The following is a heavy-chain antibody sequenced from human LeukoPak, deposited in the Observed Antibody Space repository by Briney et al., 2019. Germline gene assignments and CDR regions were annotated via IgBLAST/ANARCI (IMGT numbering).Heavy chain of an antibody. Sequence: PEGSLRLSCAASGFTFSSYAMHWVRQAPGKGLEWVAAISYDGRNKYYADSVKGRFTISRDNSKNTVYLQMNSLRVEDTAVNYCARWGNDYGDYDYWGQGTLVTVSS. CDR2: ISYDGRNK. V-gene: IGHV3-30*04. J-gene: IGHJ4*02. CDR1: GFTFSSYA. CDR3: ARWGNDYGDYDY. D-gene: IGHD4-17*01.